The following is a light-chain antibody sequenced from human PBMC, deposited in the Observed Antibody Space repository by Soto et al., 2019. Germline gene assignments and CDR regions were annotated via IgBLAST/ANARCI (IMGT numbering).Light chain of an antibody. V-gene: IGKV3-20*01. CDR2: GAS. CDR3: QQYGSSPGT. CDR1: QSVSSSY. Sequence: EIVLTQSPGTLSLSPGERATLSCRASQSVSSSYLAWYQQKPGQAPRLLIYGASSMATGIPDRFSGSGSGTDFTLTISSLEPEDFAVYYCQQYGSSPGTFGQGTKVEI. J-gene: IGKJ1*01.